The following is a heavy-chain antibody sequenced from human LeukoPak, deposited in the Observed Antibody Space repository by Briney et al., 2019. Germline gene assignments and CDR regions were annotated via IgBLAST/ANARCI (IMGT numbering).Heavy chain of an antibody. CDR3: ARGRGAELPRPSCFDY. CDR1: GFTFGTYG. CDR2: ITASGHTT. J-gene: IGHJ4*02. V-gene: IGHV3-21*01. Sequence: GGSLRLSCAASGFTFGTYGMTWVRQAPGKGLEWVSAITASGHTTYYADSVKGRFTISRDNAKNSLYLQMNSLRAEDTAVYYCARGRGAELPRPSCFDYWGQGTLVTVSS. D-gene: IGHD1-26*01.